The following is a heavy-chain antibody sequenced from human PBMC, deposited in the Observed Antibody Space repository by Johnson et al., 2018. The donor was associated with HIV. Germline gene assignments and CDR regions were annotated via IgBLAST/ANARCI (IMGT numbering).Heavy chain of an antibody. Sequence: QVQLVESGGGVVQPGGSLRLSCAASGFTFSSYGMHWVRQAPGKGLEWVAFIRYDGSNKYYADSVKGRFTISRDNSKNTLYLQMNSLRNEDTAVYYCARPGPTVTDDGFDIWGQGTMVTVSS. J-gene: IGHJ3*02. D-gene: IGHD4-17*01. CDR3: ARPGPTVTDDGFDI. CDR1: GFTFSSYG. CDR2: IRYDGSNK. V-gene: IGHV3-30*02.